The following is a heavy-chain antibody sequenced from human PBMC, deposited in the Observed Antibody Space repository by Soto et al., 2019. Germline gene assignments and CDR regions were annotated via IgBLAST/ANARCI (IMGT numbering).Heavy chain of an antibody. CDR2: ISGSGGST. V-gene: IGHV3-23*01. J-gene: IGHJ4*02. CDR3: AKGKQLLPTYFDY. CDR1: GFTFSSFA. D-gene: IGHD1-1*01. Sequence: GGSLRLSCAAAGFTFSSFAMTWVRQAPGKGLEWVSGISGSGGSTYYADSVKGRFAISRDNSRNMSYLQMNILRDEDTAVYYCAKGKQLLPTYFDYWGQGTLVTVSS.